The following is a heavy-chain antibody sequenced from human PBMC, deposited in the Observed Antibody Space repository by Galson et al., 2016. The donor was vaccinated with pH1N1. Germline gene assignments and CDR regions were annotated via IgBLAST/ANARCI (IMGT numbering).Heavy chain of an antibody. CDR1: GFSFDTYA. D-gene: IGHD3-16*01. CDR2: ISYNGNDQ. CDR3: AREDWSYADTYYNGMDV. J-gene: IGHJ6*02. Sequence: SLRLSCAASGFSFDTYAMHWVRQAPGKGLEWVAFISYNGNDQSYAESLKGRFTISRDNSKNNLYLQVNSLRTEDTAVFYCAREDWSYADTYYNGMDVWGQGTTVTVSS. V-gene: IGHV3-30-3*01.